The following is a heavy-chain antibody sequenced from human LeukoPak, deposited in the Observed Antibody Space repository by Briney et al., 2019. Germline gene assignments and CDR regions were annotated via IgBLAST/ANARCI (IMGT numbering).Heavy chain of an antibody. CDR3: AREMRSPRGGFDY. V-gene: IGHV4-39*07. CDR2: MYYSGST. CDR1: SGSISSSSYY. Sequence: SETLSLTCTVSSGSISSSSYYWGWIRQPPGMGLEWIGSMYYSGSTYYNPSLKSRVTISVGTSKSQFSLKLSSVTAADTAVYYCAREMRSPRGGFDYWDQGTLVTVSS. J-gene: IGHJ4*02. D-gene: IGHD3-10*01.